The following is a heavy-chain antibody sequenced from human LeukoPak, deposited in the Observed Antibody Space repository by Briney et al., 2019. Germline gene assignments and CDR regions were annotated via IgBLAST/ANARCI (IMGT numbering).Heavy chain of an antibody. CDR1: GRSFSGHY. CDR3: VGYYYGSGSYHNYPNFDY. V-gene: IGHV4-34*01. D-gene: IGHD3-10*01. Sequence: SETLSLTCAVYGRSFSGHYGSWIRQPPGKVLEWIGEIHHRVSTNYHPSLKTRVTISGDTSKNQFSLKLSSVTAADTVGYYCVGYYYGSGSYHNYPNFDYWGQGTLVTVSS. CDR2: IHHRVST. J-gene: IGHJ4*02.